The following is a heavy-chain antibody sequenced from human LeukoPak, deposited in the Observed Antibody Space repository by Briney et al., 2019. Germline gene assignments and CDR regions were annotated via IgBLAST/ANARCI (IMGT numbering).Heavy chain of an antibody. V-gene: IGHV1-18*01. J-gene: IGHJ6*02. CDR2: ISAYNGNT. Sequence: ASVKVSCKASGYTFTSYGISWVRQAPGQGLEWMGWISAYNGNTNYAQKLQGRVTMTTDTSTSTAYMELRSLRSDDTAVYYCATGCYDSSGYYPPGMDVWGQGTTVTVSS. CDR3: ATGCYDSSGYYPPGMDV. D-gene: IGHD3-22*01. CDR1: GYTFTSYG.